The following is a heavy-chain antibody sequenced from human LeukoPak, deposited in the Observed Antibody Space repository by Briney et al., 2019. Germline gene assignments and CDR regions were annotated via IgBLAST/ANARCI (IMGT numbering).Heavy chain of an antibody. CDR3: ARDPENWNDVGFDY. CDR2: ISSSGSTI. Sequence: GGSLRLSCAASGFTFISYEMNWVRQAPGKGLEWVSYISSSGSTIYYADSVKGRFTISRDNAKNSLYLQINSLRAEDTAVYYCARDPENWNDVGFDYWGQGTLVTVSS. CDR1: GFTFISYE. J-gene: IGHJ4*02. V-gene: IGHV3-48*03. D-gene: IGHD1-1*01.